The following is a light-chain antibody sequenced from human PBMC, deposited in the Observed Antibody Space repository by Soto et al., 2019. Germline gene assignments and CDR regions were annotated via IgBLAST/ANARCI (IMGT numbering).Light chain of an antibody. CDR1: QSISSW. Sequence: DIQMTQSPSTLSASVGDRVTITCRASQSISSWLAWYQQKPGKAPKLLIYKASSLESGVPSRFSGSGSGTEFNPTISILQPDDFATYYCQQYNSYSWTFGQGTKVEIK. V-gene: IGKV1-5*03. CDR3: QQYNSYSWT. CDR2: KAS. J-gene: IGKJ1*01.